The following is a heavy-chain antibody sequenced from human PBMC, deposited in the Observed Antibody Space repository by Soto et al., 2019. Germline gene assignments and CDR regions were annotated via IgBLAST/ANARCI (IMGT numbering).Heavy chain of an antibody. Sequence: GGSLRLSCAVSGFIFSRYSMNWVRQAPGKGLEWVSSIGTSGSYIYDTDSVKGRFTISRDNTKDSLYLQMNSLRAEDTAIYYCARGSAFIVLDFWGQGSSVTGSS. D-gene: IGHD2-8*01. CDR1: GFIFSRYS. CDR3: ARGSAFIVLDF. V-gene: IGHV3-21*01. J-gene: IGHJ4*02. CDR2: IGTSGSYI.